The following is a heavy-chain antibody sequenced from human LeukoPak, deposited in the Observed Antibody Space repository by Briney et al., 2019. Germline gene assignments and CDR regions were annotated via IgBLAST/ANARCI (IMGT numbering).Heavy chain of an antibody. CDR3: ARSLRLSGYSSAFDY. CDR2: INPNSGGT. Sequence: ASVTVSCKASGYTFTGYYMHWVRQAPGQGLEWMGWINPNSGGTNYAQKFQGRVTMTRDTSISTAYMELSRLRSDDTAVYYCARSLRLSGYSSAFDYWGQGTLVTVSS. J-gene: IGHJ4*02. CDR1: GYTFTGYY. D-gene: IGHD6-19*01. V-gene: IGHV1-2*02.